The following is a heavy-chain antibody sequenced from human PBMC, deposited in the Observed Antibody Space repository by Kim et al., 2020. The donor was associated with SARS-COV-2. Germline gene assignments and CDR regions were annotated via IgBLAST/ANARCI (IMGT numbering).Heavy chain of an antibody. D-gene: IGHD2-8*01. CDR3: ARDYHIVLPYYYYYYYMDV. CDR2: INTNTGNP. V-gene: IGHV7-4-1*02. CDR1: GYTFTNYG. J-gene: IGHJ6*03. Sequence: ASVKVSCKASGYTFTNYGMNWVRQAPGQGLEWMGWINTNTGNPTYAQGFTGRFVFSLDTSVSTAYLQISSLKAEDTAVYYCARDYHIVLPYYYYYYYMDVWGKGTTVTVSS.